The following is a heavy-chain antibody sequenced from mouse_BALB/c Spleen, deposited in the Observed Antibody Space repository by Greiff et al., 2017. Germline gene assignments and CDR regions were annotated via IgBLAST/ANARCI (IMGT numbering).Heavy chain of an antibody. CDR3: ARVYYYGSSPNYYAMDY. CDR2: INPDSSTI. D-gene: IGHD1-1*01. J-gene: IGHJ4*01. CDR1: GFDFSRYW. V-gene: IGHV4-1*02. Sequence: EVKVEESGGGLVQPGGSLKLSCAASGFDFSRYWMSWVRQAPGKGLEWIGEINPDSSTINYTPSLKDKFIISRDNAKNTLYLQMSKVRSEDTALYYCARVYYYGSSPNYYAMDYWGQGTSVTVSS.